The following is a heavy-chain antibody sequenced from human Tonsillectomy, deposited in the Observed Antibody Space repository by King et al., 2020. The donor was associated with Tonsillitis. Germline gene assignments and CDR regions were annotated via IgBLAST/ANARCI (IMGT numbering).Heavy chain of an antibody. CDR2: ISYDENNK. CDR3: ARDVGMLWPRLPAGAFDI. CDR1: RFTFSNFG. J-gene: IGHJ3*02. V-gene: IGHV3-30*03. D-gene: IGHD2-21*01. Sequence: VQLVESGGGVVQPGRSLRLSCAASRFTFSNFGMHWVRQAPGKGLEWVAVISYDENNKYYADSVKGRFTISRDNSKNTLYLQMNSLRAEDTAVYYCARDVGMLWPRLPAGAFDIWGHGAMVTVSS.